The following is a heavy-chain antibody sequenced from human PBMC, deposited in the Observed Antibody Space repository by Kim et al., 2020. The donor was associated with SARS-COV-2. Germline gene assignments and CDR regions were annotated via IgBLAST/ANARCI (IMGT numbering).Heavy chain of an antibody. CDR3: ARGLIYGYGMDV. D-gene: IGHD2-8*01. CDR1: GFTFSSYD. CDR2: IGTAGDT. J-gene: IGHJ6*02. Sequence: GGSLRLSCAASGFTFSSYDMHWVRQATGKGLEWVSAIGTAGDTYYPGSVKGRFTISRENAKNSLYLQMNSLRAGDTAVYYCARGLIYGYGMDVWGQGTTVTVSS. V-gene: IGHV3-13*04.